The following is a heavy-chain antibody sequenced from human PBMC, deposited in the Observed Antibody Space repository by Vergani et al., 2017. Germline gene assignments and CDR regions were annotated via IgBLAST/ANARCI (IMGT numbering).Heavy chain of an antibody. Sequence: VQLVESGGGLVQPGGSLRLSCGAFESPSRNNGMTGVGQAPAKGLEWVKFIRYDGSNTYYAASVKGRFTISRDNSKNTLFLQMNNLRAEDTAVYYCAKDNVPGYYDSSGYCDYWGQGTLVTVSS. V-gene: IGHV3-30*02. D-gene: IGHD3-22*01. CDR2: IRYDGSNT. J-gene: IGHJ4*02. CDR3: AKDNVPGYYDSSGYCDY. CDR1: ESPSRNNG.